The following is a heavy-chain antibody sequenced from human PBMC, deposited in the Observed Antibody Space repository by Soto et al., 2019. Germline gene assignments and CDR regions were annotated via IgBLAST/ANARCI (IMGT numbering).Heavy chain of an antibody. CDR3: AKNSGWFDS. CDR1: GFTFSSND. Sequence: EVQVLESGGGLVQHGGSLRLSCAASGFTFSSNDMTWVRQAPGKGLEWVSTIDGSGATTYYADSVEGRFTVSRDNSKNTVYDHIKNLRADDTAVYYCAKNSGWFDSWGQGTLVTVSS. CDR2: IDGSGATT. D-gene: IGHD3-10*01. V-gene: IGHV3-23*01. J-gene: IGHJ5*01.